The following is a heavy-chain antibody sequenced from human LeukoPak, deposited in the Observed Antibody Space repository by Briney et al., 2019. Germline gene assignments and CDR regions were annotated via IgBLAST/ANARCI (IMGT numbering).Heavy chain of an antibody. D-gene: IGHD3-9*01. J-gene: IGHJ6*03. CDR2: ILFDGSNK. V-gene: IGHV3-30*02. CDR1: GFTFSSYD. Sequence: GGSLRLSCAASGFTFSSYDMYWVRQAPGKGLQWVASILFDGSNKYYAESVKGRFTISRDNSKNTLYLQMNSLRAEDTAVYYCAKDGGEYYDILTGYYPRLYYMDVWGKGTTVTISS. CDR3: AKDGGEYYDILTGYYPRLYYMDV.